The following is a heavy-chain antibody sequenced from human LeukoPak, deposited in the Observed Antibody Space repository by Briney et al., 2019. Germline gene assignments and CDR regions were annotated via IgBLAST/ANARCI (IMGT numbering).Heavy chain of an antibody. CDR2: ISSSGSTI. D-gene: IGHD5-18*01. CDR1: GFIFSDYY. V-gene: IGHV3-11*04. J-gene: IGHJ4*02. CDR3: ARADTAILPCAN. Sequence: GGSLRLSCAASGFIFSDYYMSWIRQAPGKGLEWVSYISSSGSTIYYADSVKGRFTISRDDAKNSLYLQMNSLRAEDTAVYYCARADTAILPCANWGQGTLVTVSS.